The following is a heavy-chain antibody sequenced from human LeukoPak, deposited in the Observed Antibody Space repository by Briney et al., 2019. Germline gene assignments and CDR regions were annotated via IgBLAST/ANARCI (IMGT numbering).Heavy chain of an antibody. D-gene: IGHD4-23*01. CDR2: IRYDGSNK. Sequence: PGGSLRLSCAASGFTFSSYGMHWVRQAPGKGLEWVAFIRYDGSNKYYADSVKGRFTISRDNSKNTLYLQMNGLRAEDTAVYYCAKAGNSYYYYYMDVWGKGTTVTVSS. CDR1: GFTFSSYG. V-gene: IGHV3-30*02. J-gene: IGHJ6*03. CDR3: AKAGNSYYYYYMDV.